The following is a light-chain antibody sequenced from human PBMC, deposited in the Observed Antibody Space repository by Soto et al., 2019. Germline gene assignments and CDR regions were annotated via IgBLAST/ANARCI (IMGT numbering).Light chain of an antibody. CDR3: QKYNSAPWT. CDR2: AES. CDR1: QGISNY. J-gene: IGKJ1*01. Sequence: TQSPATLSSSLGDSVTITCRASQGISNYLAWYQQKTGKVPKLLIYAESTLQSGVPYRFSGSGSGTDLNLTISRLQPEDVATYYCQKYNSAPWTCGQGTKVDIK. V-gene: IGKV1-27*01.